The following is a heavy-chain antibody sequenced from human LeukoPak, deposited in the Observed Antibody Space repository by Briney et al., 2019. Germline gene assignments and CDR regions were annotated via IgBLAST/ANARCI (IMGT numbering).Heavy chain of an antibody. CDR1: GFMFSNFA. Sequence: PGGSLRLSCAASGFMFSNFAMSWVRQAPGKGLEWVSTIYYSGGNTYSADSVKGRFTISRGNAKNTLYLQMNSLRAEDTAVYYCAKDQGQAVVPRRFDNWGQGTLVTVSS. J-gene: IGHJ4*02. CDR2: IYYSGGNT. D-gene: IGHD2-2*01. CDR3: AKDQGQAVVPRRFDN. V-gene: IGHV3-23*01.